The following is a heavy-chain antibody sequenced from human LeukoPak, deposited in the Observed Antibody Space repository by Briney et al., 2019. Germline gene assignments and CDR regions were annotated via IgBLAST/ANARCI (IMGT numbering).Heavy chain of an antibody. CDR1: GYTFTGYY. CDR3: ARDSGSGSYFDY. Sequence: ASVKVSCKDSGYTFTGYYMHWVRQAPGQGLEWMGWINPNSGGTNYAQKFQGRVTMTRDTSISTAYMELSRLRSDDTAVYYCARDSGSGSYFDYWGQGTLVTVSS. J-gene: IGHJ4*02. CDR2: INPNSGGT. V-gene: IGHV1-2*02. D-gene: IGHD1-26*01.